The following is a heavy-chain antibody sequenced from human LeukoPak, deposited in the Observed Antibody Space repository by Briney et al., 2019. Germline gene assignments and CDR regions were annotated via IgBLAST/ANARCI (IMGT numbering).Heavy chain of an antibody. Sequence: PSETLSLTCAVYGGSFSGYYWSWIRQPPGKGREWNGEINHSGSTNYNPSLKSRVTISVDTSKNQFSLKLSSVTAADTAVYYCARGIAAADPLNWFDPWGQGTLVTVSS. CDR2: INHSGST. CDR3: ARGIAAADPLNWFDP. CDR1: GGSFSGYY. J-gene: IGHJ5*02. D-gene: IGHD6-13*01. V-gene: IGHV4-34*01.